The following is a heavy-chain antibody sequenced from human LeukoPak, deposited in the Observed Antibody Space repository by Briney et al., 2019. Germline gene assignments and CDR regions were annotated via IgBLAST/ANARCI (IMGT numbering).Heavy chain of an antibody. V-gene: IGHV4-38-2*01. J-gene: IGHJ4*02. D-gene: IGHD3-3*01. CDR1: GYSISSGYY. Sequence: SETLSLTCAVSGYSISSGYYWGWIRQPPGKGLEWIGSIYHSGSAYYNPSLKSRVTISVDTSKNQFSLKLSSVTAADTAVYYCARRYYDFWSGYSSFDYWGQGTLVTVSS. CDR2: IYHSGSA. CDR3: ARRYYDFWSGYSSFDY.